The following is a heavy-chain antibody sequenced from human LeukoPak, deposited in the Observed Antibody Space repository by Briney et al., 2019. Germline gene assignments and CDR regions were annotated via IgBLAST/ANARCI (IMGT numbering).Heavy chain of an antibody. V-gene: IGHV1-18*01. J-gene: IGHJ1*01. Sequence: VASVKVSCKASGYPFGSYGITWVRQSPGQGLEWMGRISAYNGNTNYAQKFQGRLTMTTDTSTSIGYMDLRSLRSDDTAVYYCARDSADCSGGSCFSAEYFQHWGQGTLVTVSS. CDR2: ISAYNGNT. CDR3: ARDSADCSGGSCFSAEYFQH. CDR1: GYPFGSYG. D-gene: IGHD2-15*01.